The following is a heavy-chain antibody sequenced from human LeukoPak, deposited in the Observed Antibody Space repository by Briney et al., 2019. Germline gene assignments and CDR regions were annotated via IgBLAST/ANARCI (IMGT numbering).Heavy chain of an antibody. CDR2: IFASGST. D-gene: IGHD2-2*02. CDR1: GGSISSGSYY. CDR3: ARLEVVPAAID. Sequence: SETLSLTCTVSGGSISSGSYYWSWIRQPAGKGLEWIGRIFASGSTNYNPSLKSRVTISVDTSKNQFSLKLSSVTAADTAVYYCARLEVVPAAIDWGQGTLVTVSS. J-gene: IGHJ4*02. V-gene: IGHV4-61*02.